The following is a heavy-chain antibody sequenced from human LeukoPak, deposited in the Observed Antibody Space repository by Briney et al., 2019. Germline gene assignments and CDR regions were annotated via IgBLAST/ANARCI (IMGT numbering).Heavy chain of an antibody. CDR1: GGSITGYY. CDR3: ARELTIFGVVTNDY. CDR2: IYTSGST. D-gene: IGHD3-3*01. V-gene: IGHV4-4*07. Sequence: SETLSLTCTVSGGSITGYYWSWIRQPAGKGLEWIGRIYTSGSTNYNPSLKSRVTISVDTSKNQFSLKLSSVTAADTAVYYCARELTIFGVVTNDYWGQGTLVTVSS. J-gene: IGHJ4*02.